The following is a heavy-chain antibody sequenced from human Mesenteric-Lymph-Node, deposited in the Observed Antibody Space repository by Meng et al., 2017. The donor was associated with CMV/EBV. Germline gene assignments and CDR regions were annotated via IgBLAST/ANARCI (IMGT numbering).Heavy chain of an antibody. J-gene: IGHJ4*02. Sequence: GESLKISCAASGLTFNNYGMHWVRQAPGKGLEWLAAISNDGGNKDYADSVKGRFTISRDNSKNMLYLQMNSLKADDTAVYFCAGSGSYYFFDRWGPGTLVTVSS. D-gene: IGHD1-26*01. CDR1: GLTFNNYG. CDR2: ISNDGGNK. CDR3: AGSGSYYFFDR. V-gene: IGHV3-30*19.